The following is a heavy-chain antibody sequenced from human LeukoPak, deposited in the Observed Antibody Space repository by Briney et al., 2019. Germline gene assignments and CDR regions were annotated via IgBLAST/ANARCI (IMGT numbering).Heavy chain of an antibody. CDR1: RFTFSTYV. Sequence: PGGSLRLSCAASRFTFSTYVMHWVRQAPGKGLEWVAITSYDGSNKNYADSVKGRFTFSRDNSKNTLYLQMNSLRGEDTAVYYFAKDSHGGSYYFDYWGQGTLVTVSS. J-gene: IGHJ4*02. CDR3: AKDSHGGSYYFDY. D-gene: IGHD1-26*01. V-gene: IGHV3-30*18. CDR2: TSYDGSNK.